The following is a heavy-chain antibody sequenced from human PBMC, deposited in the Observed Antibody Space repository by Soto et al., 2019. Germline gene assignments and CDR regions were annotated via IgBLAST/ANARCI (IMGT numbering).Heavy chain of an antibody. CDR2: INHSGST. D-gene: IGHD3-9*01. V-gene: IGHV4-34*01. Sequence: QVQLQQWGAGLLKPSETLSLTCAVYGGSFSGYYWSWIRQPPGKGLEWSGEINHSGSTNYNPSLKSRVTISVDTPKNQFSLKLSSVTAADTAVYYCARGALTGYYRAPGCRFDYWGQGTLVTVSS. J-gene: IGHJ4*02. CDR1: GGSFSGYY. CDR3: ARGALTGYYRAPGCRFDY.